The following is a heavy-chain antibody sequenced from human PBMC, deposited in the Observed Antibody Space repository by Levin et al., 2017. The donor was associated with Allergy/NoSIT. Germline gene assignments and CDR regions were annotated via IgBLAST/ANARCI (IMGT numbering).Heavy chain of an antibody. CDR1: GFIVSANY. J-gene: IGHJ4*02. D-gene: IGHD6-19*01. V-gene: IGHV3-53*01. Sequence: LSGGSLRLSCAASGFIVSANYMSWVRQAPGKGLEWVSIIYSGGSTYYADSVKGRFTISRDNSKNTLYLQMDSLRDEDTAVYYCASARKGGYNSGHFDYYFDYWGQGTLVTVSS. CDR3: ASARKGGYNSGHFDYYFDY. CDR2: IYSGGST.